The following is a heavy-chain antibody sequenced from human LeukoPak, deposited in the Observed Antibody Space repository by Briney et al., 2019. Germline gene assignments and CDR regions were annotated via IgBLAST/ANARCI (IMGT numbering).Heavy chain of an antibody. J-gene: IGHJ4*02. Sequence: GGSLRLSCGASGFTFSNYWMHWVRRVPGKGLVWVLRINPGGSSTTYADSVEGRFTISRDNAKNTLYLQMNSLRAEDTAVYYCARSNQADDYWGQGTLVTVSS. V-gene: IGHV3-74*01. CDR3: ARSNQADDY. D-gene: IGHD4-11*01. CDR2: INPGGSST. CDR1: GFTFSNYW.